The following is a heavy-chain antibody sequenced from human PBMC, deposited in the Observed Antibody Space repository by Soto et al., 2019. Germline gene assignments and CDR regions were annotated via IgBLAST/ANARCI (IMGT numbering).Heavy chain of an antibody. D-gene: IGHD2-2*02. V-gene: IGHV3-23*01. Sequence: GGSLRLSCAASGFTFENYAMSWVRQAPGKGLEWVSGISGVGATTYYADSVKGRFTISRDNSKDTLSLQMKGLRGEDTAVYYCAKHPSGTSWYKGQRYFHLWGRGTLVTVSS. CDR1: GFTFENYA. CDR3: AKHPSGTSWYKGQRYFHL. J-gene: IGHJ2*01. CDR2: ISGVGATT.